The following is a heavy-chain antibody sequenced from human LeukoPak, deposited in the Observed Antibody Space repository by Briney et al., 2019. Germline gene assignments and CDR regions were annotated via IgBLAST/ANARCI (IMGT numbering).Heavy chain of an antibody. Sequence: EPSETLSLTCTVSGVSISSGGYYWSWIRQQPGKGLEWIGYIYYSGSTYYNPSLKSRVTISVDTSKNQFSLKLSSVTAADTAVYYCARSPLWVVVVPATMVAFDIWGQGTMVTVSS. CDR2: IYYSGST. V-gene: IGHV4-31*03. CDR1: GVSISSGGYY. D-gene: IGHD2-2*01. CDR3: ARSPLWVVVVPATMVAFDI. J-gene: IGHJ3*02.